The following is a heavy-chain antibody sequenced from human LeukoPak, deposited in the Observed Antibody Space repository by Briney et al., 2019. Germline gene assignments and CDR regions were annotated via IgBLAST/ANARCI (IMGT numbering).Heavy chain of an antibody. V-gene: IGHV3-30-3*01. J-gene: IGHJ6*02. CDR1: KFAFSSYA. CDR2: ISYDESNK. CDR3: ARDLGYASETNYGMDV. Sequence: GGSLRLSCAASKFAFSSYAMSWVRQAPGKGLEWVAVISYDESNKYYADSVKGRFTISRDNSKNTLYLQMNSLRAEDTAVYYCARDLGYASETNYGMDVWGQGTTVTVFS. D-gene: IGHD3-10*01.